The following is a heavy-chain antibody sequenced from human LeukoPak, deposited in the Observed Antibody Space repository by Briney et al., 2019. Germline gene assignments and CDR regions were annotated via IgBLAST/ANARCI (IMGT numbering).Heavy chain of an antibody. CDR1: GFTFSSYW. Sequence: GGSLRLSCAASGFTFSSYWMHWVRQAPGKGLVWVSRINSDGRSTSYADLVKGRFTISRDNAKNTLYLQMHSLRAEDTAVYFCAKMDSSGYTYFDYWGQGILVTVSS. V-gene: IGHV3-74*01. J-gene: IGHJ4*02. CDR3: AKMDSSGYTYFDY. CDR2: INSDGRST. D-gene: IGHD3-22*01.